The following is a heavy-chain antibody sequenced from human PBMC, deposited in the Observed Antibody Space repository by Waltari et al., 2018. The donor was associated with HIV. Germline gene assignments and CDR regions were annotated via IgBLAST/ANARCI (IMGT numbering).Heavy chain of an antibody. D-gene: IGHD2-8*02. CDR2: ISSEGFYT. J-gene: IGHJ4*02. Sequence: VQLVESGGGVVQPGRSLRLSCAVSGFTFSSYAMHSVRQSPGEGLDGVGSISSEGFYTSYADSVKGRFSIFRDNSKSTLFLQLDSLRPEDTANYFCASDTGGYQGRYFGYWGQGTLVTVSS. CDR3: ASDTGGYQGRYFGY. V-gene: IGHV3-30*01. CDR1: GFTFSSYA.